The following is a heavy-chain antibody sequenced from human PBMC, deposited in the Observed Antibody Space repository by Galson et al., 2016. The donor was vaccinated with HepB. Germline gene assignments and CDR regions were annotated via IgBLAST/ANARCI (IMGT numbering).Heavy chain of an antibody. Sequence: SLRLPCAASGFTVSTNYMSWVRQAPGKGLEWVSVIYSSGNTYYADSVKGRFTFSRDNSKDTLYLQMNSLRAEDTAVYYCALGTGIGWYGADWGQGTLVTVSS. V-gene: IGHV3-53*01. CDR2: IYSSGNT. CDR3: ALGTGIGWYGAD. CDR1: GFTVSTNY. D-gene: IGHD6-19*01. J-gene: IGHJ4*02.